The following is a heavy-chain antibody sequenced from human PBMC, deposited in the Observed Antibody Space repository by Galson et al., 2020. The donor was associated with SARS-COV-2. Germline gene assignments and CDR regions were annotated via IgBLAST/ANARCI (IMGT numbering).Heavy chain of an antibody. Sequence: SETLSLTCAVSGPSISSGSYSWNWIRQPPGKGLEWIGYIYHSGGTYYNPSLKSRVTISGDRSKNQFSLRLSSVTAADTAVYYCARLHYGEYSPEAFDIWGPGTRVTVAS. J-gene: IGHJ3*02. CDR3: ARLHYGEYSPEAFDI. CDR1: GPSISSGSYS. D-gene: IGHD4-17*01. V-gene: IGHV4-30-2*01. CDR2: IYHSGGT.